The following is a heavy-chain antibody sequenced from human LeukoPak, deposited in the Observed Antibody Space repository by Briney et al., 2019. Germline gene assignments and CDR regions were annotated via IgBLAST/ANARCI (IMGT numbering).Heavy chain of an antibody. D-gene: IGHD6-19*01. CDR3: VRRGDASSGWGDHDY. CDR1: GFTFNRNA. J-gene: IGHJ4*02. CDR2: IGGSGDKT. Sequence: GGSLRLSCAASGFTFNRNAISWVRQAPGKGLEWGSTIGGSGDKTFYADSVKGRFTISRDNSKNMLHLQMSSLTGQDTALYYCVRRGDASSGWGDHDYWGQGALVTVSS. V-gene: IGHV3-23*01.